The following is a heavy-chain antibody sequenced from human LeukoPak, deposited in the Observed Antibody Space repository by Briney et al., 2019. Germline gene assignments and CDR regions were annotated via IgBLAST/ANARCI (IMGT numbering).Heavy chain of an antibody. J-gene: IGHJ4*02. CDR1: GFTFSNYA. CDR3: ARGRRPGYSYGYDLFDY. V-gene: IGHV3-30*04. Sequence: GSLRLSCAASGFTFSNYAMHWVRQAPGKGLEWVAVIAYDGSNKYYADSVKGRFTISRDNSKNTVYLHMNSLTAEDTAVYYCARGRRPGYSYGYDLFDYWGQGTLVTVSS. D-gene: IGHD5-18*01. CDR2: IAYDGSNK.